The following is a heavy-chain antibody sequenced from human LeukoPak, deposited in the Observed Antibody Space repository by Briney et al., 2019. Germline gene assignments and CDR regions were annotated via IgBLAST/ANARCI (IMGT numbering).Heavy chain of an antibody. D-gene: IGHD3-22*01. CDR3: ARDTPSSGYYSGPPPRYGMDV. CDR2: INPNSGGT. J-gene: IGHJ6*02. CDR1: GYTFTVYY. V-gene: IGHV1-2*04. Sequence: VASVKVSCKASGYTFTVYYMHWVRQAPGQGLEWMGWINPNSGGTNYAQKFQGWVTMTRDTSISTAYMELSRLRSDDTAVYYCARDTPSSGYYSGPPPRYGMDVWGQGTTVTVSS.